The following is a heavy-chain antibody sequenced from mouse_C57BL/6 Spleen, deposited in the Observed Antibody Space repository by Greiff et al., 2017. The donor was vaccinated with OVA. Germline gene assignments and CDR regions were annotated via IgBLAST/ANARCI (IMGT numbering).Heavy chain of an antibody. V-gene: IGHV14-1*01. Sequence: EVHLVESGAELVRPGASVKLSCTASGYNIKDYYMHWVKQRPEQGLEWIGRIDPEDGDTEYERKFQGKATLTADTSSNTAYLQLSSLTSEDSAVYYCTSDRGGFDYWGQGTLVTVSA. CDR2: IDPEDGDT. J-gene: IGHJ3*01. CDR3: TSDRGGFDY. CDR1: GYNIKDYY.